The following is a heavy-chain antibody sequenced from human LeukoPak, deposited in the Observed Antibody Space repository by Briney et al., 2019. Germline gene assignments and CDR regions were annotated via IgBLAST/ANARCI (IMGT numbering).Heavy chain of an antibody. Sequence: SETVSLTCTVSGGSISSSSYYWAWIRQPPGKGLEWIGSIYYSGSTYYNPSLKSRLTISVDTSKNQFSLKLSSVTAADTAVYFCARLSSGATDFEYWGQGTLVTVSS. CDR3: ARLSSGATDFEY. J-gene: IGHJ4*02. V-gene: IGHV4-39*01. CDR2: IYYSGST. CDR1: GGSISSSSYY. D-gene: IGHD6-25*01.